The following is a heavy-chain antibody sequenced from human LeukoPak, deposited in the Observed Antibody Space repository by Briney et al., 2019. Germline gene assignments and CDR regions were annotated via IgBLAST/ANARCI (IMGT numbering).Heavy chain of an antibody. CDR3: ARGGWQLVPFDY. D-gene: IGHD6-6*01. J-gene: IGHJ4*02. V-gene: IGHV4-59*01. CDR2: IYYSGST. Sequence: SETLSHTCTVSGGSISSYYWSWIRQPPGKGLEWIGYIYYSGSTNYNPSLKSRVTISVDTSKNQFSLKLSSVTAADTAVYYCARGGWQLVPFDYWGQGTLVTVSS. CDR1: GGSISSYY.